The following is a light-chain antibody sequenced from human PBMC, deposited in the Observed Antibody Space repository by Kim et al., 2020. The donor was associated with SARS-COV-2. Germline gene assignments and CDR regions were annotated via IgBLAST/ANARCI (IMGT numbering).Light chain of an antibody. J-gene: IGLJ3*02. CDR2: SVR. CDR3: SSHTSTNTLVV. V-gene: IGLV2-14*03. Sequence: QSLTISCSRLSSDLGSYDYVTWHEQHPDKAHKHIIYSVRNRPSGVSNRYCGSTSGNTPSLPTSGPQAEVETDHYCSSHTSTNTLVVFGGGTKLTVL. CDR1: SSDLGSYDY.